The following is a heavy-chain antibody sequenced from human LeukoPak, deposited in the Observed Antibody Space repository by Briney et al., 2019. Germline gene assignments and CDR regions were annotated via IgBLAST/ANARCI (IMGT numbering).Heavy chain of an antibody. V-gene: IGHV1-18*01. CDR2: ISAYNGNT. D-gene: IGHD2-15*01. CDR3: ARDSAGYCSGGSCYDPHY. CDR1: GYTFTSYA. Sequence: ASVKVSCKASGYTFTSYAMHWVRQAPGQRLEWMGWISAYNGNTNYAQKPQGRVTMTTDTSTSTAYMELRSLRSDDTAVYYCARDSAGYCSGGSCYDPHYWGQGTLVTVSS. J-gene: IGHJ4*02.